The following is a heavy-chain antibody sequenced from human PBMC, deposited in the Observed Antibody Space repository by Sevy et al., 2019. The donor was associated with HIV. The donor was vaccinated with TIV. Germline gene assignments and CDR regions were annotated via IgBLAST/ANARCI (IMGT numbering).Heavy chain of an antibody. V-gene: IGHV3-9*01. CDR3: ARDRDDGYCTNGVCFNFDN. CDR2: ISWNSGSI. J-gene: IGHJ4*01. CDR1: GFTFDDYA. D-gene: IGHD2-8*01. Sequence: GGSLRLSCAASGFTFDDYAMHWVRQAPGKGLEWVSDISWNSGSIDYADSVKDRFTISRDNAKNSLYLQMKSLRADDTALYYCARDRDDGYCTNGVCFNFDNWGQGTLVTVSS.